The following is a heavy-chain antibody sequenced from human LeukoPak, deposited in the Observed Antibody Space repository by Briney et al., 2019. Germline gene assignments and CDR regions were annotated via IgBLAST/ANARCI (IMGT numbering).Heavy chain of an antibody. J-gene: IGHJ4*02. CDR1: GFTFSSYW. D-gene: IGHD1-26*01. CDR3: ARDKKVGATILDC. Sequence: GGSLRLSCAASGFTFSSYWMSWVRQAPGKGLEWVANIKQDGSEKYYVDSVKGRFTISRDNAKNSLYLQINSLRAEDTAVFYCARDKKVGATILDCWGQGTLVTVSS. V-gene: IGHV3-7*01. CDR2: IKQDGSEK.